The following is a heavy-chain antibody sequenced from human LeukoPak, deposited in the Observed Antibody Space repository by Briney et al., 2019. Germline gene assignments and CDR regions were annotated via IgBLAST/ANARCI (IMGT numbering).Heavy chain of an antibody. CDR1: GFTFSSYS. CDR2: ISGGSSYI. Sequence: PGGSLRLSCAASGFTFSSYSMNWVRQAPGKGLEWVSYISGGSSYIYYADSVKGRFTISRDNTKNSLYLEMNSLRAEDTAVYYCARITVTTSFKYYYYYYYMDVWGKGTTVTISS. V-gene: IGHV3-21*01. CDR3: ARITVTTSFKYYYYYYYMDV. D-gene: IGHD4-17*01. J-gene: IGHJ6*03.